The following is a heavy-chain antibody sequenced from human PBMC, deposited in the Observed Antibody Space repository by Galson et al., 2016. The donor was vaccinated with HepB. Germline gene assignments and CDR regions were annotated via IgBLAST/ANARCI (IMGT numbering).Heavy chain of an antibody. CDR3: ARSPSGFTFGKIDY. CDR1: GFTLRNYD. V-gene: IGHV3-21*01. D-gene: IGHD3-10*01. J-gene: IGHJ4*02. Sequence: SLRLSCAASGFTLRNYDMHWVRQVTGKGLEWVSSISTSGSYIYYADSVRGRFTISRDNARNSLYLQMNSLRAEDTAVYYCARSPSGFTFGKIDYWGQGSLVTVSS. CDR2: ISTSGSYI.